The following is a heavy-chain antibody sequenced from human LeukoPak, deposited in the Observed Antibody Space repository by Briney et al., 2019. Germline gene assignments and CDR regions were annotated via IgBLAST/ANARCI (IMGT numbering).Heavy chain of an antibody. D-gene: IGHD3-10*01. J-gene: IGHJ4*02. CDR3: ARGHLGEHFGELLCYFDY. CDR2: ISSSGSTI. CDR1: GFTFGDYY. Sequence: PGGSLRLSCAASGFTFGDYYMSWIRQAPGKGLEWVSYISSSGSTIYYADSVKGRFTISRDNAKNSLYLQMNSLRAEDTAVYYCARGHLGEHFGELLCYFDYWGQGTLVTVSS. V-gene: IGHV3-11*01.